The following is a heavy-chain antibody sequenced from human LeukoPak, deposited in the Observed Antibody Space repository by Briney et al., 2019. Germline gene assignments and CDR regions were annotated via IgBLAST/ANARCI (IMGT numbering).Heavy chain of an antibody. CDR3: ATVFIYYDSSGRSWFDP. CDR2: ISPYNGNT. D-gene: IGHD3-22*01. V-gene: IGHV1-18*01. CDR1: GYTFTTYG. J-gene: IGHJ5*02. Sequence: ASVKVSCKTSGYTFTTYGIGWVRQAPGQGLEWMGWISPYNGNTNYAQKLQGRVTMTTDTSTSTAYMELSSLRSEDTAVYYCATVFIYYDSSGRSWFDPWGQGTLVTVSS.